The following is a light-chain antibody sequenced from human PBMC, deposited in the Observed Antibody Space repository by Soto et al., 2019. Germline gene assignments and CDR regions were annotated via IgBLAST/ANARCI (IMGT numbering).Light chain of an antibody. CDR2: DVS. Sequence: QSALTQPASVSGSPGQSITISCTGTSSDVGGYNYVSWYQQHPGKAPKLMIYDVSNRPSGGSNRFSGSKSGNTASLTISGLQAEDEAEYYCSSYTSSSTLVFGGGTQLTVL. CDR3: SSYTSSSTLV. J-gene: IGLJ7*01. CDR1: SSDVGGYNY. V-gene: IGLV2-14*01.